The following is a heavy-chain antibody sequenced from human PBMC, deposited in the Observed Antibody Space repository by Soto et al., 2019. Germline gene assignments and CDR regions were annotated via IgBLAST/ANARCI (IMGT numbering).Heavy chain of an antibody. V-gene: IGHV1-46*01. D-gene: IGHD6-25*01. J-gene: IGHJ4*02. CDR3: ARVRSSGREVDY. CDR1: GYIFTTYS. CDR2: VDPRDGST. Sequence: QVQLVQSGAAMKRPGASVILSCKASGYIFTTYSIHWVRQTAGQGLEWMAKVDPRDGSTGYAQKFRGRFSMAWDTSTGTVSMAVSSLTSDDTATYYCARVRSSGREVDYWCQGNEVTVSS.